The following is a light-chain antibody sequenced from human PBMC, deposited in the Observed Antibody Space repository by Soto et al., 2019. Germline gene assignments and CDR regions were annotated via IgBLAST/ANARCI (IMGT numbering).Light chain of an antibody. V-gene: IGKV3-20*01. CDR2: DSS. J-gene: IGKJ3*01. Sequence: EIVLMQSPGTLSLSPGEGATLSCRASQSVNSNYLAWYQQKPGQAPTVLIFDSSRRATCVPDRFSGSGSGTDFTLTISKLGPDDFGVYYCRQYGSSQFTFGPGTKVTIK. CDR1: QSVNSNY. CDR3: RQYGSSQFT.